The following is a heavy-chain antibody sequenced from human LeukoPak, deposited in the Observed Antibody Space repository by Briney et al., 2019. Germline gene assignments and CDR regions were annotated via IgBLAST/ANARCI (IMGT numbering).Heavy chain of an antibody. V-gene: IGHV3-74*01. Sequence: GGSLRLSCAASGFTFSGYWMHWVRQAPGKGLVWVSRINSDGSTTTYADSVKGRFTISRDNSKNTLYLQMNSLRAEDTAVYYCAKDYYYGSGSYYFDYWGQGTLVTVSS. CDR2: INSDGSTT. D-gene: IGHD3-10*01. J-gene: IGHJ4*02. CDR3: AKDYYYGSGSYYFDY. CDR1: GFTFSGYW.